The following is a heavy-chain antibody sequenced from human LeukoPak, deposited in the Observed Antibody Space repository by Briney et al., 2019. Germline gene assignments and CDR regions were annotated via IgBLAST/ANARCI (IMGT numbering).Heavy chain of an antibody. CDR1: GYTFTSYG. D-gene: IGHD2-2*01. V-gene: IGHV1-18*01. Sequence: ASVKVSCKASGYTFTSYGISWVRQAPGQGLEWMGWISAYNGNTNYAQKLQGRVTMTTDTSTSTAYMELRSLRSDGTAVYYCARDRYCSSTSCYLGAFDIWGQGTMVTVSS. CDR3: ARDRYCSSTSCYLGAFDI. CDR2: ISAYNGNT. J-gene: IGHJ3*02.